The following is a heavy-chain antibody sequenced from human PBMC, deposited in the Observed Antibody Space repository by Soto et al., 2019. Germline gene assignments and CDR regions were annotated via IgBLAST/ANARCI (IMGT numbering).Heavy chain of an antibody. J-gene: IGHJ4*02. V-gene: IGHV3-66*01. Sequence: EVQLVESGGGLVQPGGSLRLSCAASGFTVSSNYMSWVRQAPGKGLEWVSVIYSGGSTYYADSVKGRFTISRDNSKTPFYLKTNSLRTEDTGLYYCATDDSTTLTTGFDYGGQGPLVTVSS. CDR2: IYSGGST. D-gene: IGHD4-17*01. CDR1: GFTVSSNY. CDR3: ATDDSTTLTTGFDY.